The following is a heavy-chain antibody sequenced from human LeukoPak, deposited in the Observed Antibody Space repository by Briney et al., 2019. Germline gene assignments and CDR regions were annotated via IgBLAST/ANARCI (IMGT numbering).Heavy chain of an antibody. CDR3: ARVKLVAAAGNSGDAFDI. Sequence: GASVKVSCKASGYTFTGYYMHWVRQAPGQGLEWMGWINPNSGGTNYAQKFQGRVTMTRDTSLSTAYMELSRLRSDDTAVYYCARVKLVAAAGNSGDAFDIWGQGTMVTVSS. V-gene: IGHV1-2*02. J-gene: IGHJ3*02. D-gene: IGHD6-13*01. CDR2: INPNSGGT. CDR1: GYTFTGYY.